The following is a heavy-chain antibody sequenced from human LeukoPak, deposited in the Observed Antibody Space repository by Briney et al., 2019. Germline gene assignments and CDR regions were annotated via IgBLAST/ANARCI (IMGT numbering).Heavy chain of an antibody. V-gene: IGHV3-11*01. CDR3: ARDGRYAGSSSY. D-gene: IGHD6-6*01. J-gene: IGHJ4*02. CDR2: ISSSGSTI. CDR1: GFTFSDYY. Sequence: VGSLRLSCAASGFTFSDYYMSCICQAPGKGRGWVSYISSSGSTIYYTDSVKGLFTISRDNAKNSLYLQMNSLRAEDTAVYYCARDGRYAGSSSYWGQGTLVTVSS.